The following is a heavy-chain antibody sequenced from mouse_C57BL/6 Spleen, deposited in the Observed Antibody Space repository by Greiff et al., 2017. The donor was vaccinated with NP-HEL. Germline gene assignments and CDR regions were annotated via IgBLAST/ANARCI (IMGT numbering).Heavy chain of an antibody. Sequence: EVQLQQSGPELVKPGASVKISCKASGYSFTGYYMNWVKQSPEKSLEWIGEINPSTGGTTYNQKFKAKATLTVDKSSSTAYMQLKSLTSEDSAVYYCAREGYDGYYSAWFAYWGQGTLVTVSA. CDR2: INPSTGGT. V-gene: IGHV1-42*01. CDR3: AREGYDGYYSAWFAY. CDR1: GYSFTGYY. D-gene: IGHD2-3*01. J-gene: IGHJ3*01.